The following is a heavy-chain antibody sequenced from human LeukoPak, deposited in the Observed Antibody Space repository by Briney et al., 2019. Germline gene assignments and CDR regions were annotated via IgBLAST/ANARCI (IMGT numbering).Heavy chain of an antibody. CDR1: GYTFTSYY. J-gene: IGHJ6*03. CDR2: LNSSGGST. Sequence: RASVNVSSKASGYTFTSYYMHWVRHPPAQGREWMRILNSSGGSTSYAQKFQGRVTMTRDTSTSTVYMELSRLRSDDAAVYYCARGGRGYCSSTSCHTGYYYYMDVWGKGTTVTVSS. D-gene: IGHD2-2*02. CDR3: ARGGRGYCSSTSCHTGYYYYMDV. V-gene: IGHV1-46*01.